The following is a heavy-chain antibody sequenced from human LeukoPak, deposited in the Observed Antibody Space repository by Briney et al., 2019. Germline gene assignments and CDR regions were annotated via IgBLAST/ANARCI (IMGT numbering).Heavy chain of an antibody. Sequence: GGSLRLSCAASGFTFSTYWMHWVRQAPGKGLVWVSRINTDGSYTTYADSVKGRFTISRDNAKNTLCLQMSSLRAEDTAVYYCARVSRSVSTFGVVIIDAFDVWGQGTMVTVSS. CDR2: INTDGSYT. D-gene: IGHD3-3*01. CDR1: GFTFSTYW. V-gene: IGHV3-74*01. J-gene: IGHJ3*01. CDR3: ARVSRSVSTFGVVIIDAFDV.